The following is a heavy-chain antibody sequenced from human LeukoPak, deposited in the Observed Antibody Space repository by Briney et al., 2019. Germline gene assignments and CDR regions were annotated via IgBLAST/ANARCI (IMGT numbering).Heavy chain of an antibody. CDR2: ISHSGSS. V-gene: IGHV4-38-2*02. CDR1: GYSISSGYF. J-gene: IGHJ4*02. D-gene: IGHD3-22*01. Sequence: SETLSLTCAVSGYSISSGYFWAWIRQPPGKGLEWIGSISHSGSSYSKSSLKSRVIISVDTSNNHFSLKLTSVTAADTATYYCARDGYYYDGSFEYWGQGIRVAVPS. CDR3: ARDGYYYDGSFEY.